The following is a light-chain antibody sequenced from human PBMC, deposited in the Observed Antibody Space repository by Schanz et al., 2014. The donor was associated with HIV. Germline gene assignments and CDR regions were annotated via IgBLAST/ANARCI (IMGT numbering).Light chain of an antibody. V-gene: IGLV2-14*03. CDR3: SSFTSSNTWV. CDR1: SSDLGAYDF. CDR2: DVN. Sequence: QSALTQPASVSGSPGQGVTISCTGTSSDLGAYDFVSWDQHHPGKAPKLMIYDVNNRPSGISNRFSGSKSDNTASLTISGLQAEDEADYHCSSFTSSNTWVFGGGTKLTVL. J-gene: IGLJ3*02.